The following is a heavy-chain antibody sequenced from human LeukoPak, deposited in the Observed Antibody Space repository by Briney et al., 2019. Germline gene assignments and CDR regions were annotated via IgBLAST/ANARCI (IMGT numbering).Heavy chain of an antibody. J-gene: IGHJ6*02. V-gene: IGHV4-34*01. D-gene: IGHD2/OR15-2a*01. Sequence: SETLSLTCAVYGGSFSGYYWSWIRQPPGKGLEWIGEINHSGSTNYNPSLKSRVTISVDTSKNQFSLKLSSVTAADTAVYYCARRNRQYYYYGMDVWGQGTTVTVS. CDR2: INHSGST. CDR3: ARRNRQYYYYGMDV. CDR1: GGSFSGYY.